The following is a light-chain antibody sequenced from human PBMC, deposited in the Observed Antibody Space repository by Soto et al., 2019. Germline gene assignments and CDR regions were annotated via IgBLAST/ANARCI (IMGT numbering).Light chain of an antibody. J-gene: IGKJ1*01. CDR2: GAS. V-gene: IGKV1-5*01. Sequence: DIQVTQSPSSLSASVGDRVTITCRASQSINTFLNWYQQRPGKAPNLLIYGASNLQSGVPSRFSGSGSGTEFTLTISSLQADDFATYYCQQYNSYSRTFGLGTKVDIK. CDR1: QSINTF. CDR3: QQYNSYSRT.